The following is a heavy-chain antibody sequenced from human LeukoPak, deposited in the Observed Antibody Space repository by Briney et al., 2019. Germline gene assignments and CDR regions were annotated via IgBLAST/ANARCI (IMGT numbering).Heavy chain of an antibody. J-gene: IGHJ4*02. CDR3: ARAVSQTRFDY. CDR1: GGSISSYY. Sequence: SETLSLTCTVSGGSISSYYWSWIRQPPGKGLEWIGYIYYGGSTNYNPSLKSRVTISVDRSKNQFSLKLSSVTAADTAVYYCARAVSQTRFDYWGQGTLSPSPQ. V-gene: IGHV4-59*12. D-gene: IGHD1-14*01. CDR2: IYYGGST.